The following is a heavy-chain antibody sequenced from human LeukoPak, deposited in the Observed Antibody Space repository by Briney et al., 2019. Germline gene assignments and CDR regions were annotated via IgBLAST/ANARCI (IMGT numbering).Heavy chain of an antibody. V-gene: IGHV4-38-2*02. CDR1: GYSISSGYY. CDR3: ARGRLTGYCTNGVCYTRGRYYYYMDV. D-gene: IGHD2-8*01. Sequence: MTSETLSLTCTVSGYSISSGYYWVWIRQPPGKGLEWIGSIYRSGSTNYNPSLKSRVTISVDTSKNQFSLKVSSVTAADTAVYYCARGRLTGYCTNGVCYTRGRYYYYMDVWGKGTTVTVSS. J-gene: IGHJ6*03. CDR2: IYRSGST.